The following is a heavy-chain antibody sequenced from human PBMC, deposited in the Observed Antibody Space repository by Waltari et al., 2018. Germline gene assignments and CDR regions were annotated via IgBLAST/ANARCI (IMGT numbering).Heavy chain of an antibody. CDR3: AKTQDFDFWSGSYFDH. CDR2: ISGSGGTT. D-gene: IGHD3-3*01. V-gene: IGHV3-23*01. CDR1: GFIFTSYA. Sequence: EVQLLESGGGLVQPGGSLRLSCAASGFIFTSYAMSWVRQAPGEGLEWVSGISGSGGTTYYAASVKGRLTISRDNSNDTVYLQMNSLTAEDTAVYYCAKTQDFDFWSGSYFDHWGQGALVNDFS. J-gene: IGHJ4*02.